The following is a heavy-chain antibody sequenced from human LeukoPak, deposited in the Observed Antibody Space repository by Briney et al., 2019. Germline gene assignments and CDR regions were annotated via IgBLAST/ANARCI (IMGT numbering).Heavy chain of an antibody. CDR3: ARATTVTTLVDY. J-gene: IGHJ4*02. CDR1: GGSFSGYY. V-gene: IGHV4-59*08. Sequence: PSETLSLTCAVYGGSFSGYYWSWIRQPPGKGLEWIGCIYYSGSTNYNPSLKSRVTISVDTSKNQSSLKLSSVTAADTAVYYCARATTVTTLVDYWGQGTLVTVSS. D-gene: IGHD4-17*01. CDR2: IYYSGST.